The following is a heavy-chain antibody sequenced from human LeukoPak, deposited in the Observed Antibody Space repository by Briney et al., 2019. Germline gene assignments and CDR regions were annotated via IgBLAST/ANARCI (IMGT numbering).Heavy chain of an antibody. CDR2: IYYTGST. V-gene: IGHV4-31*03. J-gene: IGHJ4*02. Sequence: SETLSLTCTVSGGSVSSGTHYYNWIRQHPGKGLEWIGYIYYTGSTSYNPSLKSRVIMSVDTSMNQLSLKLGSLTAADTAVYYCAASSGVTLGRFWGQGTLVTVSS. D-gene: IGHD3-16*01. CDR1: GGSVSSGTHY. CDR3: AASSGVTLGRF.